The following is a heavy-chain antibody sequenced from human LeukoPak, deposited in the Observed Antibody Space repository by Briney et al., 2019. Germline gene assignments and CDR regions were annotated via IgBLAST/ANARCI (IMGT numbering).Heavy chain of an antibody. J-gene: IGHJ5*02. CDR1: GYTFTGYY. CDR3: ARVRRSTVTTAWFDP. CDR2: INPNSGGT. V-gene: IGHV1-2*06. D-gene: IGHD4-17*01. Sequence: GASVKVSCKASGYTFTGYYMHWVRQAPGQGLEWMGRINPNSGGTNYAQKFQGRVTMTRDTSISTAYMELSRLRSDDTAVYYCARVRRSTVTTAWFDPWGQGTLVTASS.